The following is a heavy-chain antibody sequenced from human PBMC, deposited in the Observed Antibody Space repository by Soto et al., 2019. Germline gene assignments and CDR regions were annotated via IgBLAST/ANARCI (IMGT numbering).Heavy chain of an antibody. CDR3: AKNTDRLYYYYYYMDV. D-gene: IGHD3-9*01. CDR1: GFTFSSYA. Sequence: PGGSLRLSCAASGFTFSSYAMSWVRQAPGKGLEWVSAISGSGGSTYYADSVKGRFTISRDNSKNTLYLQMNSLRAEDTAVYYCAKNTDRLYYYYYYMDVWGKGTTVTVSS. J-gene: IGHJ6*03. V-gene: IGHV3-23*01. CDR2: ISGSGGST.